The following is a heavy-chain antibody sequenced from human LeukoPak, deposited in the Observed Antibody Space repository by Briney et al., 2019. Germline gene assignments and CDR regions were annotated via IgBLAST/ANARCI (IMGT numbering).Heavy chain of an antibody. V-gene: IGHV3-11*06. Sequence: NSGGSLRLSCAASGFTFSDYYMSWIRQAPGKGLEWVSSISGSSNDKHYIDSVKGRFTISRDNAKNSLFLQMNSLRAEDTAVYYCVRAEGSSGSSEYFQHWGQGTLVTVSS. CDR3: VRAEGSSGSSEYFQH. CDR1: GFTFSDYY. J-gene: IGHJ1*01. D-gene: IGHD5-12*01. CDR2: ISGSSNDK.